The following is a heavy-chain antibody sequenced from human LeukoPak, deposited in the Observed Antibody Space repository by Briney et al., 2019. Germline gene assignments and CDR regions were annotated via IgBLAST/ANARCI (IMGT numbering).Heavy chain of an antibody. D-gene: IGHD3-10*01. Sequence: GGSLRLSCAASGFTFSSYSMNWVRQAPGKGLEWVSSISSSSSYIYYADSVKGRFTISRDNAKNSLYLQMNGLRAEDTAVYYCARDLPTTYYYGSGTYGMDVWGQGTTVTVSS. CDR1: GFTFSSYS. J-gene: IGHJ6*02. CDR3: ARDLPTTYYYGSGTYGMDV. CDR2: ISSSSSYI. V-gene: IGHV3-21*01.